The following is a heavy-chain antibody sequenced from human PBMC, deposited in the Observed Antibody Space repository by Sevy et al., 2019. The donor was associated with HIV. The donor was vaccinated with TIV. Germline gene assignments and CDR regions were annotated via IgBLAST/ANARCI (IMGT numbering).Heavy chain of an antibody. Sequence: ASVKVSCKASGYTFTSYGISWVRQAPGQGLEWMGWISTYNSDRNSSQKFQDRVTMTTDTSTITAYMELRSLRSDDTAVYYCARSTQVAGRNNWFDPWGQGTLVTVSS. D-gene: IGHD6-19*01. V-gene: IGHV1-18*01. CDR1: GYTFTSYG. CDR3: ARSTQVAGRNNWFDP. J-gene: IGHJ5*02. CDR2: ISTYNSDR.